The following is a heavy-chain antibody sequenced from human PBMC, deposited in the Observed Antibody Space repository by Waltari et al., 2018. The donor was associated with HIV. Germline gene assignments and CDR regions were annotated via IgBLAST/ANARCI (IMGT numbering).Heavy chain of an antibody. CDR1: GSIFDDYG. D-gene: IGHD2-8*01. CDR2: ISWDSGRI. CDR3: ARGPLYDWFDP. Sequence: EVHLVESGGGLVQPGGSLRLSCAASGSIFDDYGMHWVRQAPGKGLEWISGISWDSGRIGYADSVRGRFTISRDNAKNFVYLQMNSLRGDDTAFYYCARGPLYDWFDPWGQGTLVTVSS. J-gene: IGHJ5*02. V-gene: IGHV3-9*01.